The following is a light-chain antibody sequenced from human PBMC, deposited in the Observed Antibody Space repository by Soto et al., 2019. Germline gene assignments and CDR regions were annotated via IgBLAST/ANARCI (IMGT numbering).Light chain of an antibody. CDR3: QTWGPGIRV. J-gene: IGLJ3*02. V-gene: IGLV4-69*01. CDR1: SGHSTYV. CDR2: VDSDGTH. Sequence: QAVVTQSPSASASLGASVKLTCTLSSGHSTYVIAWHQQHPGKGPRYLMKVDSDGTHSKGDGIPARFSGSSSGAERYLTISSLQSDDEADYYCQTWGPGIRVFGGGTKLTVL.